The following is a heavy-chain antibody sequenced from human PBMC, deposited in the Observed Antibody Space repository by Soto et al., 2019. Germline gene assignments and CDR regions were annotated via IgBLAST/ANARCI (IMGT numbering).Heavy chain of an antibody. D-gene: IGHD3-22*01. Sequence: SETLSLTCTVSGGSISSSSYYWGWIRQPPGKGLEWIGSIYYSGSTYYNPSLKSRVTISVDTSKNQFSLKLSSVTAADTAVYYCARRGRGSITMIVVVSAFDIWGQGTMVTVSS. CDR1: GGSISSSSYY. J-gene: IGHJ3*02. CDR3: ARRGRGSITMIVVVSAFDI. CDR2: IYYSGST. V-gene: IGHV4-39*01.